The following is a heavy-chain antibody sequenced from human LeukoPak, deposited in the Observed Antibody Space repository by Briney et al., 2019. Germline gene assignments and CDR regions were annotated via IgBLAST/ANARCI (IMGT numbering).Heavy chain of an antibody. CDR1: GLTFSSYS. J-gene: IGHJ4*02. CDR2: ISSSSSYI. V-gene: IGHV3-21*05. D-gene: IGHD6-19*01. Sequence: GGSLRLSCAASGLTFSSYSMNWVRQAPGKGLEWVSYISSSSSYIYYADSVKGRFTISRDNAKNSLYLQMNSLRAEDTAVYYCARGSGWVDYWGQGTLVTVSS. CDR3: ARGSGWVDY.